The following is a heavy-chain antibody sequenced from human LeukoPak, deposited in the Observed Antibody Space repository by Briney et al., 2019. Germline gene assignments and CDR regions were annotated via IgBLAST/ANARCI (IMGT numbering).Heavy chain of an antibody. Sequence: GASVKVSCTASGYTFTSYAMHWVRQAPGQRLEWMGWINAGNGNTKYSQKFQGRVTITRDTSASTAYMELSSLRSEDTAVYYCAREPYYYDSSGYNYYYYGMDVWGQGTTVTVSS. CDR1: GYTFTSYA. J-gene: IGHJ6*02. CDR3: AREPYYYDSSGYNYYYYGMDV. D-gene: IGHD3-22*01. CDR2: INAGNGNT. V-gene: IGHV1-3*01.